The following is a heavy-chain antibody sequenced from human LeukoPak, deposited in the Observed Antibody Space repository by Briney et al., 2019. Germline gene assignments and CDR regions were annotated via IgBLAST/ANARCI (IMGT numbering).Heavy chain of an antibody. Sequence: GGSLRLSCAASGFTFDDYAMHWVRRAPGKGLEWVSGISWNSGSIGYADSVKGRFTISRDNAKNSLYLQMNSLRAEDTALYYCAKDIRGFSRYAFDIWGQGTMVTVSS. J-gene: IGHJ3*02. D-gene: IGHD3-3*02. V-gene: IGHV3-9*01. CDR1: GFTFDDYA. CDR2: ISWNSGSI. CDR3: AKDIRGFSRYAFDI.